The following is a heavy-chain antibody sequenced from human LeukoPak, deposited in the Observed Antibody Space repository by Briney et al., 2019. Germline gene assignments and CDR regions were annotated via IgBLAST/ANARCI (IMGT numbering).Heavy chain of an antibody. Sequence: SETLSLTCAVSGYSISSGYYWGWIRQPPGKGLEWIGSIYHSGSTYYNPSLKSRVTISVDTSKNQFSLKLSSVTAADTAVYYCASQSPSAAGLDYWGQGTLVTVSS. D-gene: IGHD6-19*01. V-gene: IGHV4-38-2*01. J-gene: IGHJ4*02. CDR1: GYSISSGYY. CDR3: ASQSPSAAGLDY. CDR2: IYHSGST.